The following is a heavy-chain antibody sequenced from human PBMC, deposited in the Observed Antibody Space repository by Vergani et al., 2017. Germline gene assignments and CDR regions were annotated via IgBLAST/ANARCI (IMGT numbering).Heavy chain of an antibody. CDR3: ARPATTYYGMDV. D-gene: IGHD5-12*01. J-gene: IGHJ6*02. V-gene: IGHV4-34*01. Sequence: QVQLQQWGAGLLKPSETLSLTCAVYGGSFSGYYWSWIRQPPGKGLEWIGEINHSGGTNYNPSLKSRVTISVDTSNNQFSLKLSSVTAADTAVYYCARPATTYYGMDVWGQGTTVTVSS. CDR2: INHSGGT. CDR1: GGSFSGYY.